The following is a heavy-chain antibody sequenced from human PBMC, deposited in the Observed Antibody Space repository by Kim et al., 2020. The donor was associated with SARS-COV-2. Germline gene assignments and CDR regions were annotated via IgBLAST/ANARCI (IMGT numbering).Heavy chain of an antibody. CDR1: GFTFTNYA. CDR3: AKFLLWGPIGGDTNSNWFDP. J-gene: IGHJ5*02. Sequence: GGSLRLSCAASGFTFTNYAMTWVRQAPGKGLEWVSAISGSGDSTFYADSVKGRFTISNDKSKNTVYLQMNSLRAEDAAIYYCAKFLLWGPIGGDTNSNWFDPWGQGTLVTVSS. CDR2: ISGSGDST. V-gene: IGHV3-23*01. D-gene: IGHD3-3*01.